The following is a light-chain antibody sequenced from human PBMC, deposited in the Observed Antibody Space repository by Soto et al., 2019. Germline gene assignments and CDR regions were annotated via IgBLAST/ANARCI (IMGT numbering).Light chain of an antibody. Sequence: QSVLTQPASVSGSPGQSITISCTGTSGDIGSYNRVSWYQQHPGKAPKLIIYEVTDRPSGVSNRFSGSKSGNTASLTISGLQAEDEADYYCSSYTRSTTLVVFGGGTKLTVL. CDR3: SSYTRSTTLVV. CDR2: EVT. CDR1: SGDIGSYNR. J-gene: IGLJ2*01. V-gene: IGLV2-14*01.